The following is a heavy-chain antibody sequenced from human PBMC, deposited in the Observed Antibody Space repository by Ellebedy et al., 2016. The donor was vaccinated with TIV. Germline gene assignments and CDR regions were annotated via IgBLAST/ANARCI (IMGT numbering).Heavy chain of an antibody. CDR2: IIPIFGTA. J-gene: IGHJ6*02. CDR3: ATEFLVQDV. Sequence: SVKVSCXASGGTFSSYAISWVRQAPGQGLEWMGGIIPIFGTANYAQKFQGRVTMTRNTSISTAYLDLSSLRSEDTAVYYCATEFLVQDVWGQGTTVTVSS. V-gene: IGHV1-69*05. D-gene: IGHD2-21*01. CDR1: GGTFSSYA.